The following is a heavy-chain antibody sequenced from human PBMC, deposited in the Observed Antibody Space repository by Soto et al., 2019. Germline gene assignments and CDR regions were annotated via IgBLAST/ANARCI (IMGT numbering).Heavy chain of an antibody. J-gene: IGHJ6*02. CDR1: EYNFTSYW. CDR3: ARAMVRGKNYYGMDV. D-gene: IGHD3-10*01. CDR2: IYPGDSDT. Sequence: EVQLVQSGAEVKKPGESLKISCKGSEYNFTSYWIGWVRQMPGKGLEWMGIIYPGDSDTRYSPSFQGQVTISADKSISTAYLQWSSLKASDTAIYYCARAMVRGKNYYGMDVWGQGTTVTVSS. V-gene: IGHV5-51*03.